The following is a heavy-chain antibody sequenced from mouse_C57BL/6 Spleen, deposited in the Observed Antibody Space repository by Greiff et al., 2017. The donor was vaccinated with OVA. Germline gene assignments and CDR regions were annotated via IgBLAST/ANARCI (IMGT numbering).Heavy chain of an antibody. V-gene: IGHV5-6*01. CDR3: ARRRDYYGSSYFDY. CDR1: GFTFSSYG. J-gene: IGHJ2*01. Sequence: EVQLVESGGDLVKPGGSLKLSCAASGFTFSSYGMSWVRQTPDKRLEWVATISSGGSYTYYPDSVKGRFTISRDNAKNTLYLQMSSLKSEDTAMYYCARRRDYYGSSYFDYWGQGTTLTVSS. CDR2: ISSGGSYT. D-gene: IGHD1-1*01.